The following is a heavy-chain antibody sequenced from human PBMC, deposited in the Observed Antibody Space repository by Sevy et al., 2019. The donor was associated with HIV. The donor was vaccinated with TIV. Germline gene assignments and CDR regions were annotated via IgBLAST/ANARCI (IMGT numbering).Heavy chain of an antibody. V-gene: IGHV1-46*02. CDR3: ARDRTIFGVIPDY. D-gene: IGHD3-3*01. J-gene: IGHJ4*02. CDR2: MNPSGGST. CDR1: GYTFNNYY. Sequence: ASVKVSCKASGYTFNNYYIHWVRQAPGQGLEWMGIMNPSGGSTSYAQKFQGRLTMTRDTYTSIAYMELSSLGSEDTAVYYCARDRTIFGVIPDYWGQGTLVTVSS.